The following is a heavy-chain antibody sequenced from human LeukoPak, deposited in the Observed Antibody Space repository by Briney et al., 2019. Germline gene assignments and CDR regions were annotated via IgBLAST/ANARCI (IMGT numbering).Heavy chain of an antibody. CDR2: INPNSGGT. CDR3: AIGPLPPCTGGVCYPDDY. Sequence: GASVKVSCKASGYTFTAYYVHWVRQAPGQGLEWMGWINPNSGGTNYAQKFQGRATMTRDTSIRTAYMELSRLKSDDTAVYYCAIGPLPPCTGGVCYPDDYWGQGTLVTVSS. V-gene: IGHV1-2*02. D-gene: IGHD2-8*02. CDR1: GYTFTAYY. J-gene: IGHJ4*02.